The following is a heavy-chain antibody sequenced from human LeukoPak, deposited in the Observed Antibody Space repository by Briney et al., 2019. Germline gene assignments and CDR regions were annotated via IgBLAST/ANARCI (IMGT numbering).Heavy chain of an antibody. CDR2: IYTSGST. Sequence: SETLSLTCTVSDGSVSGGNYYWSWIRQPAGKGLEWIGRIYTSGSTNYNPSLKSRVTMSVDTSKNQFSLKLSSVTAADTAVYYCARGTVTDLWGRGTLVTVSS. J-gene: IGHJ2*01. D-gene: IGHD4-17*01. CDR1: DGSVSGGNYY. CDR3: ARGTVTDL. V-gene: IGHV4-61*02.